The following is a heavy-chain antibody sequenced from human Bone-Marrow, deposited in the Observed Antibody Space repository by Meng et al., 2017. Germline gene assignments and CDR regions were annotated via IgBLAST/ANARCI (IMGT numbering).Heavy chain of an antibody. D-gene: IGHD2-15*01. CDR1: GCSISSADYY. CDR3: ARVGACSGGSCYFRLFDY. CDR2: IYYSGST. J-gene: IGHJ4*02. Sequence: QVQLQESGPGMVELSQTLSLLFTASGCSISSADYYWSWIRQPPGKGLEWIGYIYYSGSTYYNPSLKSRVTISVDTSKNQFSLKMSSVTAADTAVYYCARVGACSGGSCYFRLFDYWGQGTLVTVSS. V-gene: IGHV4-30-4*01.